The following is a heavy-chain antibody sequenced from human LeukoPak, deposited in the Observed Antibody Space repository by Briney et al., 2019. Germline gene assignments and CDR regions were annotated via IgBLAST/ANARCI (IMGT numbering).Heavy chain of an antibody. D-gene: IGHD3-22*01. V-gene: IGHV3-30*18. CDR2: ISYDGSNK. CDR1: GFTFSSYG. Sequence: GRSLRLSCAASGFTFSSYGMHWVRQAPGKGLEWVAVISYDGSNKYYADSVKGRFTISRDNSKNTLYLQMNSLRAEDTAVYYCAEVSGTRKLDNYYDSSGFDYWGQGTLVTVSS. J-gene: IGHJ4*02. CDR3: AEVSGTRKLDNYYDSSGFDY.